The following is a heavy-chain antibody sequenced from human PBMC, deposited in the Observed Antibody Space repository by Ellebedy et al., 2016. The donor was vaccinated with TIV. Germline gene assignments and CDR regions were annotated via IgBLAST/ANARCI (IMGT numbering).Heavy chain of an antibody. V-gene: IGHV3-33*01. Sequence: GGSLRLSXAASGFTFSSYGMHWVRQAPGKGLEWVAVIWYDGSNKYYADSVKGRFTISRDNSKNTLYLQMNSLRAEDTAVYYCARVARPMVRGVISGVFDIWGQGTMVTVSS. CDR3: ARVARPMVRGVISGVFDI. CDR2: IWYDGSNK. CDR1: GFTFSSYG. D-gene: IGHD3-10*01. J-gene: IGHJ3*02.